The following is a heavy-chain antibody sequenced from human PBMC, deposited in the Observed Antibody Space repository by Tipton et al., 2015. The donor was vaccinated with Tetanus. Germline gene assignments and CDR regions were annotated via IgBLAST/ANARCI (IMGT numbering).Heavy chain of an antibody. V-gene: IGHV3-53*01. D-gene: IGHD1-20*01. Sequence: SLRLSCAASGVTVSGNYMSRVRQAPGKGLEWVSVIYTGGSADYTDSVKGRFTISRDNSNNSLSLQMNSLRIDDTAVYYCAFRTNWRSSRGFDCWGQGILVTVSS. CDR1: GVTVSGNY. J-gene: IGHJ4*02. CDR2: IYTGGSA. CDR3: AFRTNWRSSRGFDC.